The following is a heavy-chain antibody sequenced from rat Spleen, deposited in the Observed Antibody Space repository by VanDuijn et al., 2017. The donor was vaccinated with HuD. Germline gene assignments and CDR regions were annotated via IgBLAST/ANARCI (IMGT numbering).Heavy chain of an antibody. CDR1: GFTFSDYN. D-gene: IGHD1-4*01. CDR2: ISYDGSST. CDR3: TTPGTLFDY. Sequence: EVQLVESGGGLVQPGRSLKLSCAASGFTFSDYNMAWVRQAPKKGLEWVATISYDGSSTYYRDSVKGRFTISRDNAKSSLYLQMDSLRSEDTATYYCTTPGTLFDYWGQGVMVTVSS. V-gene: IGHV5-20*01. J-gene: IGHJ2*01.